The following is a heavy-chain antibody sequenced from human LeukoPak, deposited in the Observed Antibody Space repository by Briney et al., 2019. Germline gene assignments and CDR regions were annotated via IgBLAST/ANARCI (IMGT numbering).Heavy chain of an antibody. D-gene: IGHD3/OR15-3a*01. CDR1: GYTFTSYD. J-gene: IGHJ4*02. CDR3: ARVISRDFWTRPDY. V-gene: IGHV1-8*03. Sequence: GASVKVSCKASGYTFTSYDINWVRQATGQGLEWMGWMNPNSGNTGYAQKFQGRGTITRNTSISTAYMELSSLRSEDTAVYYCARVISRDFWTRPDYWGQGTLVTVSS. CDR2: MNPNSGNT.